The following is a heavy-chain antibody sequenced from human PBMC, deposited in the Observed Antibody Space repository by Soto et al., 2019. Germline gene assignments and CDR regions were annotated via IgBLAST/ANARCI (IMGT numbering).Heavy chain of an antibody. CDR2: ISAYNGNT. J-gene: IGHJ3*01. CDR1: GYTFTSYG. V-gene: IGHV1-18*01. D-gene: IGHD2-15*01. Sequence: GASVKVSCKASGYTFTSYGISWVRQAPGQGLEWMRWISAYNGNTNYAQKLQGRVTMTTDTSTSTAYMELRSLRSDDTAVYYCARDRSFYSCGSCYDAFYFWGQGTMVT. CDR3: ARDRSFYSCGSCYDAFYF.